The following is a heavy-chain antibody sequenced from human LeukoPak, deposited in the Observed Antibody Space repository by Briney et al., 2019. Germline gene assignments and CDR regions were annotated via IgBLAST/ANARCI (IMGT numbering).Heavy chain of an antibody. D-gene: IGHD3-22*01. CDR3: ARWPDYYDTSKYYYGMDV. Sequence: PGGSLRLSCAASGFTVSSNYMNWVRQAPGKGLEWVSVLYTSGNTFYADSVKGRFTISRDNSKNTVYLQMNSLRAEGTAVYYCARWPDYYDTSKYYYGMDVWGQGTTVTVSS. V-gene: IGHV3-53*01. CDR1: GFTVSSNY. J-gene: IGHJ6*02. CDR2: LYTSGNT.